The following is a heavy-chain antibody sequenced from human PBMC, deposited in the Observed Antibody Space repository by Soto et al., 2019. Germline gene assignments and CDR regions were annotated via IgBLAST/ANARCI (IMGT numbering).Heavy chain of an antibody. V-gene: IGHV4-4*07. CDR1: GGSINSYW. J-gene: IGHJ4*02. D-gene: IGHD2-2*01. Sequence: QVQLQESGPGLVKPSETLSLTCSVSGGSINSYWWSWIRQPAGKGLEWIGRVYSSGTTDYNPSLNSRATMSVETSKNPSSLKLTSVTAADTAVYYCARDIGSYAYAEGYWGQGIQITVSS. CDR3: ARDIGSYAYAEGY. CDR2: VYSSGTT.